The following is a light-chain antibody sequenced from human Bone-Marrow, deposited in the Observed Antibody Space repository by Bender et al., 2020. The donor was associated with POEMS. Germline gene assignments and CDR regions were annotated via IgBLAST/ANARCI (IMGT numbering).Light chain of an antibody. CDR3: AVWDDSLNGWV. CDR2: EVN. V-gene: IGLV2-14*02. J-gene: IGLJ3*02. CDR1: GSDGGSYNL. Sequence: QSALTQPASVSGSPGQSITISCTETGSDGGSYNLVSWYQQHPGKGPKLMIYEVNKRPSEVPDRFSGSRSGTSASLAISGRQSEDEADYYCAVWDDSLNGWVFGGGTKLTVL.